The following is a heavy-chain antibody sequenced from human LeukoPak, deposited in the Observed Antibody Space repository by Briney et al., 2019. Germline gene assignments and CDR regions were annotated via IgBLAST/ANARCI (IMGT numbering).Heavy chain of an antibody. V-gene: IGHV3-48*03. CDR2: ISSSGNTV. Sequence: PGGSLRLSCVGSGFSLSTYEMNWVRQAPGKGLEWVSYISSSGNTVHYADSVRGRFTISRDNAKNSLYLQMNSLRAEDTAVYYCARSEWLTDMDVWGKGTTVTVSS. D-gene: IGHD5-12*01. CDR1: GFSLSTYE. J-gene: IGHJ6*03. CDR3: ARSEWLTDMDV.